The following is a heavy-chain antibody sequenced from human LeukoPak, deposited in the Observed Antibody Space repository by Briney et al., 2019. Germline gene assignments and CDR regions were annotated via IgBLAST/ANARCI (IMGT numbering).Heavy chain of an antibody. CDR2: MNPNSGNT. CDR3: ARGPDGTYYDFWSGYWNYYYYGMDV. V-gene: IGHV1-8*01. J-gene: IGHJ6*02. CDR1: GYTFTSYD. Sequence: ASVKVSCKASGYTFTSYDINWERQATGQGLEWMGWMNPNSGNTGYAQKFQGRVTMTRNTSISTAYMELSSLRSEDTAVYYCARGPDGTYYDFWSGYWNYYYYGMDVWGQGTTVTVSS. D-gene: IGHD3-3*01.